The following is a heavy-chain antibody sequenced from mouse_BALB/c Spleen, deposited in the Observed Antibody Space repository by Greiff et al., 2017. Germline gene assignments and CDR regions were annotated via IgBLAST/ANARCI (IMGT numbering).Heavy chain of an antibody. J-gene: IGHJ3*01. CDR3: ARPDYYGSSPWFAY. Sequence: EVQRVESGGGLVQPGGSRKLSCAASGFTFSSFGMHWVRQAPEKGLEWVAYISSGSSTIYYADTVKGRFTISRDNPKNTLFLQMTSLRSEDTAMYYCARPDYYGSSPWFAYWGQGTLVTVSA. CDR2: ISSGSSTI. V-gene: IGHV5-17*02. D-gene: IGHD1-1*01. CDR1: GFTFSSFG.